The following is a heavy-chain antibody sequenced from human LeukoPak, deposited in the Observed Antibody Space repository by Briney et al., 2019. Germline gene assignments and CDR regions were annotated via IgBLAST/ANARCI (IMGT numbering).Heavy chain of an antibody. Sequence: GGSLRLSCAASGFTVSSNYMSWVRQAPGKGLEWVSVIYSGGSTYYADSVKGRFTISRDNSKNTLYLQMNSLRAEDTAVYYCARGLPLLAASDDAFDIWGQGTMVTVSS. CDR1: GFTVSSNY. V-gene: IGHV3-66*01. CDR2: IYSGGST. D-gene: IGHD3-10*01. J-gene: IGHJ3*02. CDR3: ARGLPLLAASDDAFDI.